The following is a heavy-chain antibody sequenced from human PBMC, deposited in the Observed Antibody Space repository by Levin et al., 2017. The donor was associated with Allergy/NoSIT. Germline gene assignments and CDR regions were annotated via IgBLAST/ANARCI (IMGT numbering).Heavy chain of an antibody. CDR3: ARAGGYYDILTGQYSPGGMDV. Sequence: SQTLSLPCAVYGGSFSGYYWSWIRQPPGKGLEWIGEINHSGSTNYNPSLKSRVTISVDTSKNQFSLKLSSVTAADTAVYYCARAGGYYDILTGQYSPGGMDVWGQGTTVTVSS. D-gene: IGHD3-9*01. V-gene: IGHV4-34*01. CDR1: GGSFSGYY. J-gene: IGHJ6*02. CDR2: INHSGST.